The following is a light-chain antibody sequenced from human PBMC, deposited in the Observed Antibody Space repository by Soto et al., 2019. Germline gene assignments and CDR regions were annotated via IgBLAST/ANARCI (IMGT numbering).Light chain of an antibody. CDR3: QSYDSSLIGGV. V-gene: IGLV1-40*01. J-gene: IGLJ3*02. CDR2: DNT. Sequence: QSVLTQPPSVSGAPGQRVTISCTGSSSNIGAGYVVHWYQQLPGTSPKLLIYDNTNRPSGVPDRFSGSKSGISASLAITGLQAEDEADYYCQSYDSSLIGGVFGGGTKLTVL. CDR1: SSNIGAGYV.